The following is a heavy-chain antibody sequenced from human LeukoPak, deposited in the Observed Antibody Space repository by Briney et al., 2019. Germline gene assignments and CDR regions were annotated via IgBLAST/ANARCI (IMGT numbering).Heavy chain of an antibody. Sequence: PGGSLRLSCAASGFTFSIYEMNWVRQAPGKGLEWVSYISSSGSAIYYADSVKGRFTISRDNSKNTLYLQMNSLRAEDTAVYYCAKLERFLEWFLDVWGKGTTVTVSS. J-gene: IGHJ6*04. V-gene: IGHV3-48*03. D-gene: IGHD3-3*01. CDR1: GFTFSIYE. CDR3: AKLERFLEWFLDV. CDR2: ISSSGSAI.